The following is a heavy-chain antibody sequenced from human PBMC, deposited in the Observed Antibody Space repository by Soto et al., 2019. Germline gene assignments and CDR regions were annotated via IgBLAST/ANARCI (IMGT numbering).Heavy chain of an antibody. CDR2: TYYRGST. V-gene: IGHV4-39*01. D-gene: IGHD3-16*01. CDR1: GDSIISSHHY. CDR3: AKHGVWAPLD. Sequence: SETLSLTCTVSGDSIISSHHYWAWVRQPPGKGLEWIVSTYYRGSTFYSPSLRGRVTTSVDTSTNQLSLKLKSVTAADTAVYFCAKHGVWAPLDWGQETLVTFPS. J-gene: IGHJ4*02.